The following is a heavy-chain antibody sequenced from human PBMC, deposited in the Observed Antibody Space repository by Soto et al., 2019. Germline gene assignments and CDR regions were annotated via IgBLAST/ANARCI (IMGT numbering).Heavy chain of an antibody. Sequence: SETLSLTCTISGGSISSGGYYWSWIRQHPGKGLEWIGYIYYSGSTYYNPSLKSRVTISVDTSKNQFSLKLSSVTAADTAVYYCATNPKVGYCSSTSCEPTDAFDIRGQGTMVTVSS. J-gene: IGHJ3*02. CDR2: IYYSGST. CDR1: GGSISSGGYY. CDR3: ATNPKVGYCSSTSCEPTDAFDI. D-gene: IGHD2-2*01. V-gene: IGHV4-31*03.